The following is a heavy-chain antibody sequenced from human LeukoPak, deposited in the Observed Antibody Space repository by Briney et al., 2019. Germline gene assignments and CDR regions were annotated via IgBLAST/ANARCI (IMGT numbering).Heavy chain of an antibody. V-gene: IGHV4-59*01. Sequence: SETLSLTCTVSGGSISTDYWSWIRQPPGKGLEWIGYIYYSGSTYYNPSLKSRVTISVDTSKNQFSLRLSSVTAADTAVYYCARGYSLDYWGQGTLVTASS. CDR1: GGSISTDY. CDR3: ARGYSLDY. CDR2: IYYSGST. D-gene: IGHD5-18*01. J-gene: IGHJ4*02.